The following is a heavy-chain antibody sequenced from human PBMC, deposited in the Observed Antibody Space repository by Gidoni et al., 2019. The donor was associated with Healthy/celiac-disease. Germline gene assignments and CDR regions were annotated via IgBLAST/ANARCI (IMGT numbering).Heavy chain of an antibody. Sequence: EVQLVESGGGLVQPGGSLRLSCAASGFPFSSYWMSWVRQAPGKGLEWVANIKQDGSEKYYVDSVKGRFTISRDNAKNSLYLQMNSLRAEDTAVYYCAREYSSSWPYYYYYGMDVWGQGTTVTVSS. CDR3: AREYSSSWPYYYYYGMDV. CDR1: GFPFSSYW. CDR2: IKQDGSEK. J-gene: IGHJ6*02. V-gene: IGHV3-7*01. D-gene: IGHD6-13*01.